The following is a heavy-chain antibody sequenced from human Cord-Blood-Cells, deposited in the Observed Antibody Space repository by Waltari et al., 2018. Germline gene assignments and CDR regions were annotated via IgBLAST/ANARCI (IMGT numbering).Heavy chain of an antibody. Sequence: QLQLQESGPGLGTPSETLSLTRTVSGGSLRSSSYCRGWLRQPPVKGLEWIGGIYYRGRTDYNPSLKSRVTISVDTAKNQFSLKLSSVTAADTAVYYCARRYGRGTKHAFDIWGQGTMVTVSS. V-gene: IGHV4-39*07. CDR2: IYYRGRT. CDR1: GGSLRSSSYC. CDR3: ARRYGRGTKHAFDI. D-gene: IGHD3-10*01. J-gene: IGHJ3*02.